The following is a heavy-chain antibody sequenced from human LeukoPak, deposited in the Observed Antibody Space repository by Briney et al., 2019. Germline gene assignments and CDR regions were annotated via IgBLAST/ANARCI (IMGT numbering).Heavy chain of an antibody. V-gene: IGHV4-59*08. CDR3: ARSAAAGHY. CDR1: GGSISSYY. Sequence: SSETLSLTCTVSGGSISSYYWSWIRQPPGKGLEWIGYIYYSGSTNYNPSLKSRVTISVDTSKNQFSLKLSSVTAADTAVYYCARSAAAGHYWGQGTLVTVSS. CDR2: IYYSGST. D-gene: IGHD6-13*01. J-gene: IGHJ4*02.